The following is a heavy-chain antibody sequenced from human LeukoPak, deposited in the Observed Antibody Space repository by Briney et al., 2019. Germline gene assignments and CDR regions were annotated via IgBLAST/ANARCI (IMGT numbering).Heavy chain of an antibody. V-gene: IGHV3-74*01. CDR2: ISSDGSTT. Sequence: PGGSLRLSCAASGFTFSSNWMHWVRQAPGKGLVWVSLISSDGSTTIYADSVKGRFTISRDNAKNTLFLQMNSLSAGDTAVYYCTRGRPGHYFDSWGLGTLVTVSS. CDR1: GFTFSSNW. CDR3: TRGRPGHYFDS. J-gene: IGHJ4*02. D-gene: IGHD6-25*01.